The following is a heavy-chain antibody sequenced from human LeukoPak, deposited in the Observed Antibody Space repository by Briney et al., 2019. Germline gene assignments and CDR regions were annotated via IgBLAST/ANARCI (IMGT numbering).Heavy chain of an antibody. CDR1: GFTFNRHG. CDR3: AVLPGGYMDG. CDR2: IGVSGRMT. Sequence: PGGSLRLSCAASGFTFNRHGMSWVRRAPGKGLEWVSGIGVSGRMTYYADSVKGRFTISRDNSKNTLYLQMNSLRAEDTAVYYCAVLPGGYMDGWGQGTLVTVSS. J-gene: IGHJ4*02. D-gene: IGHD5-24*01. V-gene: IGHV3-23*01.